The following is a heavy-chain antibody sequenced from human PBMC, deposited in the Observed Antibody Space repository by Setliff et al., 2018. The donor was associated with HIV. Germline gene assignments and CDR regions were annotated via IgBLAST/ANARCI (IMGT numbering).Heavy chain of an antibody. CDR2: IYTDGTP. Sequence: SETLSLTCTVSGGYMSGYYWSWIRQPPGKGLEWIGYIYTDGTPNYNPSLKSRVTISVDTSKNQFSLRLSSVTAADTAVYYCARETYYYDSIGYWRSDAFDVWGQGTMVTVSS. CDR1: GGYMSGYY. CDR3: ARETYYYDSIGYWRSDAFDV. D-gene: IGHD3-22*01. J-gene: IGHJ3*01. V-gene: IGHV4-4*08.